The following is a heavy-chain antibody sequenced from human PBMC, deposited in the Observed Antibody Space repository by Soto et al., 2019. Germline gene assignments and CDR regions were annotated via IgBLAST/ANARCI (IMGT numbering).Heavy chain of an antibody. V-gene: IGHV3-7*04. D-gene: IGHD2-2*01. CDR1: GYTFSTFW. CDR2: IKQDGSEN. Sequence: EVQLVESGGGLVQPGGSLRLSCAASGYTFSTFWMSWVRQAPGKGLEWVANIKQDGSENYYVDSVKGRFTISRDNAKNSLYLQMNILRAEDTAVYYWAREGVSRTSGMEVWGQGTTVTVSS. J-gene: IGHJ6*02. CDR3: AREGVSRTSGMEV.